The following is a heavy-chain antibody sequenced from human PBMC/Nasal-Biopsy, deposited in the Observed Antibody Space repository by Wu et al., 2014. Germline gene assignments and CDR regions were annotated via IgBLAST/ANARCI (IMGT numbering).Heavy chain of an antibody. D-gene: IGHD3-10*01. CDR1: GYMFIDYY. V-gene: IGHV1-2*02. CDR2: INPESGDT. CDR3: ARVPVTGVRGVPYFDF. Sequence: VKVSCKASGYMFIDYYIHWVRQAPGQGLEWVGWINPESGDTNFAQKFQGRVTLTRDTSINTAYMEVSRLQSDDTAVYFCARVPVTGVRGVPYFDFWGPGNPGHRLL. J-gene: IGHJ4*02.